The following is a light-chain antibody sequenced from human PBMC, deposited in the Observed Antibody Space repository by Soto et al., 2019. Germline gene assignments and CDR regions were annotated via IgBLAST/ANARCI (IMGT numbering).Light chain of an antibody. J-gene: IGLJ1*01. CDR2: EVN. CDR3: SSYAGSSNV. Sequence: SGLTQPPTASGYPGLSVSISCTGTSSHVGGYTYVSWYQQHPGKAPKLMIYEVNKRPSGVPDRFSGSKSGNTASLTVSGLQAEDEGVYYCSSYAGSSNVLGTGTKVTVL. CDR1: SSHVGGYTY. V-gene: IGLV2-8*01.